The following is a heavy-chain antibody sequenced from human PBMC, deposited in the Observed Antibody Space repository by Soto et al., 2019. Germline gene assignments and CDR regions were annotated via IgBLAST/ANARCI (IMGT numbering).Heavy chain of an antibody. CDR3: ARDSGYCSSTSCPIDD. J-gene: IGHJ4*02. CDR2: IVVGSGNT. CDR1: GFTFTNSA. Sequence: SVKVSCKASGFTFTNSAVQWVRQARGQRLEWIGWIVVGSGNTNYAQKFQERVTITTDMSTSTAYMELSSLRSEDTAVYYCARDSGYCSSTSCPIDDWGQGTLVTVSS. V-gene: IGHV1-58*01. D-gene: IGHD2-2*03.